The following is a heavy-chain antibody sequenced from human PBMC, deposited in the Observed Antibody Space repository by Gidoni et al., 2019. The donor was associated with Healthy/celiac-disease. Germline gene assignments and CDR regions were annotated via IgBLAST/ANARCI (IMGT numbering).Heavy chain of an antibody. D-gene: IGHD3-10*01. CDR1: GFPFSSYG. CDR3: AKDSDYYYGSGNTDY. CDR2: ISYDGSNK. J-gene: IGHJ4*02. Sequence: QVQLVESGGGVVQPGRSLRLSCAASGFPFSSYGMHWVRQAPGKGLEWVAVISYDGSNKYYADSVKGRFTISRDNSKNTLYLQMNSLRAEDTAVYYCAKDSDYYYGSGNTDYWGQGTLVTVSS. V-gene: IGHV3-30*18.